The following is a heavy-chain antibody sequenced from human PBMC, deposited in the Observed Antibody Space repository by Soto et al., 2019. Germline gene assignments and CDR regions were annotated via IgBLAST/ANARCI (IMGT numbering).Heavy chain of an antibody. CDR1: GGSISSGGYS. CDR2: IYHSGST. CDR3: ARIGGYCRGGSCPGDY. Sequence: SETLSLTCAVSGGSISSGGYSWSWIRQPPGKGLEWIGYIYHSGSTYYNPSLKSRVTISVDRSKNQFSLKLSSVTAADTAGYYCARIGGYCRGGSCPGDYWGQGTLVTVSS. J-gene: IGHJ4*02. D-gene: IGHD2-15*01. V-gene: IGHV4-30-2*01.